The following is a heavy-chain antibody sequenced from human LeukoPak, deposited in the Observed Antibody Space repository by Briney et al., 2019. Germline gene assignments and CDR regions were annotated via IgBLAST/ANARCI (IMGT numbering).Heavy chain of an antibody. Sequence: SETLSLTCTVSGGSISSGSYYWSWIRQPAGKGLEWIGRIYTSGSTYYNPSLKSRVTISVDTSKNQFSLKLSSVTAADTAVYYCARAGYSSGWYGFDYWGQGTLVTVSS. V-gene: IGHV4-61*02. J-gene: IGHJ4*02. CDR2: IYTSGST. CDR1: GGSISSGSYY. CDR3: ARAGYSSGWYGFDY. D-gene: IGHD6-19*01.